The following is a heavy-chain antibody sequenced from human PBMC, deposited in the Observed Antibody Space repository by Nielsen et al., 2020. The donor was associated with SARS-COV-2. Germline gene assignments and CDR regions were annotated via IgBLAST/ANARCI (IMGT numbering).Heavy chain of an antibody. D-gene: IGHD4-23*01. CDR3: ARTYYGGNSAFFDY. V-gene: IGHV2-70*11. CDR2: TDWDDDK. CDR1: GFSLRTSGMC. Sequence: SGPTLVKPTQTLTLTCTFSGFSLRTSGMCVSWIRQPPGKALEWLARTDWDDDKYYSTSLKTRLTISKDTSKNQVVLTMTNMDPVDTATYYCARTYYGGNSAFFDYWGQGTLVTVSS. J-gene: IGHJ4*02.